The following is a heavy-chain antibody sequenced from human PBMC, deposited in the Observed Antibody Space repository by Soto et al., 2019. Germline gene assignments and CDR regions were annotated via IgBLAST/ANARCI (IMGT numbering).Heavy chain of an antibody. D-gene: IGHD5-12*01. J-gene: IGHJ4*02. CDR2: IYSGGST. Sequence: GGSLRLSCAASGFTVSSNYMSWVRQAPGKGLEWVSVIYSGGSTYYVDSVKGRFTISRDNSKNTLYLQMNSLRAEDTAVYYCARSPRSGDIVYYFDYWGQGTLVTVSS. CDR3: ARSPRSGDIVYYFDY. CDR1: GFTVSSNY. V-gene: IGHV3-53*01.